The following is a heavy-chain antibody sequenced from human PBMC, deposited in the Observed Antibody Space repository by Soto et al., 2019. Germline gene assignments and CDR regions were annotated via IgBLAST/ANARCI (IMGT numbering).Heavy chain of an antibody. CDR3: ARGYGSGSYYVSYFDY. V-gene: IGHV4-34*01. CDR1: GGSFSGYY. Sequence: PSETLSLTCAVYGGSFSGYYWSWIRQPPGKGLEWIGEINHSGSTNYNPSLKSRVTISVDTSKNQFSLKLSSVTAADTAVYYCARGYGSGSYYVSYFDYWGQGTLVTVSS. D-gene: IGHD3-10*01. CDR2: INHSGST. J-gene: IGHJ4*02.